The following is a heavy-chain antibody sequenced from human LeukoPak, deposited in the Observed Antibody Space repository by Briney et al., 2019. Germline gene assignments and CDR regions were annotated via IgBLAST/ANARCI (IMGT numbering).Heavy chain of an antibody. Sequence: SVKVSCKASGYTFTSYAISWVRQAPGQGLEWMGGIIPIFGTANYAQKFQGRVTITADESTSTAYMELSSLRSEDTAVYYCARDPNDYYYGMDVWGQGTTVTVSS. CDR3: ARDPNDYYYGMDV. J-gene: IGHJ6*02. CDR1: GYTFTSYA. D-gene: IGHD1-1*01. V-gene: IGHV1-69*13. CDR2: IIPIFGTA.